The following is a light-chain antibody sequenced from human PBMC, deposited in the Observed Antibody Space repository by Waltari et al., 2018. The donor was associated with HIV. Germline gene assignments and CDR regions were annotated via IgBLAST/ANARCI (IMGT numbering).Light chain of an antibody. CDR1: SSDVGRYNL. CDR2: EGN. CDR3: CSYSGSYTSYV. J-gene: IGLJ1*01. V-gene: IGLV2-23*01. Sequence: QSALTQPASVSGSPGQSITISCTGTSSDVGRYNLVSWYLQHPGKAPKLMIYEGNKRASGGSNRFSGPKSGNTASLTISGLQAEDEADYYCCSYSGSYTSYVFGAGTKVTVL.